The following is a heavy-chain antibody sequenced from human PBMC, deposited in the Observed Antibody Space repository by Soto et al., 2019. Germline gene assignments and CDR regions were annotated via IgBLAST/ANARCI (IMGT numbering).Heavy chain of an antibody. D-gene: IGHD1-1*01. J-gene: IGHJ6*02. CDR2: MNPNSGNT. Sequence: QVQLVQSGAEVKKPGASVKVSCKASGYTFTSYDINWVRQATGQGLEWMGWMNPNSGNTGYAQKFQGRVTMTRNTSTSTAYMELSSLRSEATAVYYCARERTGTTSMDVWGQWTTVTVSS. V-gene: IGHV1-8*01. CDR1: GYTFTSYD. CDR3: ARERTGTTSMDV.